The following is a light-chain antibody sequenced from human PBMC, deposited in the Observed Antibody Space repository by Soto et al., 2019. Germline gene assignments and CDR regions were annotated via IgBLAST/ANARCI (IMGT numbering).Light chain of an antibody. J-gene: IGKJ2*01. V-gene: IGKV1-5*01. CDR3: QQYNSYSFT. CDR1: QTISSW. Sequence: DIQMTQSPSTLSGSVGDRVTITCRASQTISSWLAWYQQKPGKAPKLLIYDASSLESGVPSRFSGSGSGTEFTRTISSLQPDDFATYYCQQYNSYSFTFGQGTKLAIK. CDR2: DAS.